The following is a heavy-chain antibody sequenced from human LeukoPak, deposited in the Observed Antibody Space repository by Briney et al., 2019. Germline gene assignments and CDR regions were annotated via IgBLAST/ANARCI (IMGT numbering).Heavy chain of an antibody. Sequence: GGSLRLSCAASGFTFSIYAMSWVRQAPGKGLEWVSAISGSGGSTYYADSVKGRFTISRDNSKNTLYLQMNSLRAEDTAVCYCAKCIVGATAPFDYWGQGTLVTVSS. V-gene: IGHV3-23*01. D-gene: IGHD1-26*01. CDR1: GFTFSIYA. CDR3: AKCIVGATAPFDY. CDR2: ISGSGGST. J-gene: IGHJ4*02.